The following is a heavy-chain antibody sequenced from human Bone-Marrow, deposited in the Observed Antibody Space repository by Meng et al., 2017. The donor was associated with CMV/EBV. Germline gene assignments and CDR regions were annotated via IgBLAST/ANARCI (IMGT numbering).Heavy chain of an antibody. V-gene: IGHV3-30-3*01. CDR2: ISYDGSNK. J-gene: IGHJ4*02. CDR1: GFTFSSYA. CDR3: ARGGRFGEIN. D-gene: IGHD3-10*01. Sequence: GGSLRLSCAASGFTFSSYAMHWVRQAPGKGLEWVAVISYDGSNKYYADSVKGRFTISRDNSKNTLYLQMNSLRAEGTAVYYCARGGRFGEINWGQGTLVTVSS.